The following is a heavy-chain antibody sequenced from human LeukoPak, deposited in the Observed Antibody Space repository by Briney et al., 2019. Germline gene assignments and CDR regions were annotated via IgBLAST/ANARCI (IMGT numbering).Heavy chain of an antibody. J-gene: IGHJ4*02. D-gene: IGHD6-13*01. V-gene: IGHV3-23*01. CDR2: ISTTGGFT. Sequence: GGSLRLSCAASGSTFSSYAMSWVRQAPGKGLEWVSTISTTGGFTYYADSVKGRFTISKDNSKNSLYLQMDSLRAEDTAVYYCAKGGYNSSWRNYFDYWGQGTLVTVSS. CDR1: GSTFSSYA. CDR3: AKGGYNSSWRNYFDY.